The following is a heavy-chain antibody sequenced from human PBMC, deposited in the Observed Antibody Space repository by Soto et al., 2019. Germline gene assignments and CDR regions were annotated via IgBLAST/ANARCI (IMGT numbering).Heavy chain of an antibody. Sequence: SETLSLTCAVSSGSISSSNWWSWVRQPPGKGLEWIGEIYHSGSTNYNPSLKSRVTISVDKSKNQFSLKLSSVTAADTAVYYCARDPVAAAGHILLVRNHFGLDVWGKGTTVTVSS. CDR1: SGSISSSNW. CDR3: ARDPVAAAGHILLVRNHFGLDV. J-gene: IGHJ6*04. CDR2: IYHSGST. D-gene: IGHD6-13*01. V-gene: IGHV4-4*02.